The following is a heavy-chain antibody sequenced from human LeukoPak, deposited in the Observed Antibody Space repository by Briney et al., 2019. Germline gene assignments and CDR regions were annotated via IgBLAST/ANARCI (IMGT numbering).Heavy chain of an antibody. D-gene: IGHD1-20*01. J-gene: IGHJ4*02. V-gene: IGHV3-21*01. CDR2: ISSSSTYI. CDR1: GFTFSSYS. Sequence: GGSLRLSCAASGFTFSSYSMNWVRRAPGKGLEWVSSISSSSTYIYYADSVKGRFTISRDNAKNALYLQMNSLRAEDTAVYYCARDPPFIIGTTFFDYWGQGTLVTVSS. CDR3: ARDPPFIIGTTFFDY.